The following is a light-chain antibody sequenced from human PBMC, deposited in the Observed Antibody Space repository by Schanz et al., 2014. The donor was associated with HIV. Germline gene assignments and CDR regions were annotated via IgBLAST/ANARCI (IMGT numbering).Light chain of an antibody. J-gene: IGLJ2*01. CDR2: DVT. Sequence: QSVLTQPTSVSGSPGQSITISCTGASMAFSSSNFPPWYQQHPGEAPRLIIYDVTSRPSGVSNRFSGSKYGNTASLTISGLQAEDEADYYCCSYASSNTMIFAGGTKLTVL. V-gene: IGLV2-14*03. CDR3: CSYASSNTMI. CDR1: SMAFSSSNF.